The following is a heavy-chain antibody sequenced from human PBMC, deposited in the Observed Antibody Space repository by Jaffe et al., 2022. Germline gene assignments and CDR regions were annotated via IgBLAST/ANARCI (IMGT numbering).Heavy chain of an antibody. J-gene: IGHJ4*02. D-gene: IGHD5-18*01. CDR2: INSRGTTI. V-gene: IGHV3-48*03. Sequence: EVHLVESGGSLVHPGGSLRLSCAASGFTFSTSEMNWVRQAPGKGLEWLSYINSRGTTIFYADSVKGRFTISRDNTKSSLYLQMNSLRAEDTAVYYCARDLLGDNYGYYFNYWGQGTLVTVSS. CDR3: ARDLLGDNYGYYFNY. CDR1: GFTFSTSE.